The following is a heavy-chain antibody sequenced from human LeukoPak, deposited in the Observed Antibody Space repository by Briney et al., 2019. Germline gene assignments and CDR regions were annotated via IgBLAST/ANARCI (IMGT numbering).Heavy chain of an antibody. CDR3: AKEARIGNTGGSLDS. D-gene: IGHD2-8*02. J-gene: IGHJ4*02. CDR1: GYSFTNYY. Sequence: ASVKVSCKASGYSFTNYYMHWVRQAPGQGLEWMGIINPSGGGTNYAQKFQDRVTMTRDSSTSTLYMELSSLRSDDTAVYYCAKEARIGNTGGSLDSWGQGTLLTVSS. V-gene: IGHV1-46*01. CDR2: INPSGGGT.